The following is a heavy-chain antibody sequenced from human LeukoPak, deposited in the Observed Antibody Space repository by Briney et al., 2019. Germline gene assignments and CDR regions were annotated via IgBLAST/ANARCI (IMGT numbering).Heavy chain of an antibody. J-gene: IGHJ4*02. Sequence: PGGSLRLSCAASGFTFSSYEMNWVRQAPGKGLEWVSYISSSGSIIYYADSVKGRFTISRDNAKNSLYLQMNSLRAEDTAVYYCASTIEIAAAGTGSFDYWGQGTLVTVSS. CDR1: GFTFSSYE. V-gene: IGHV3-48*03. CDR3: ASTIEIAAAGTGSFDY. CDR2: ISSSGSII. D-gene: IGHD6-13*01.